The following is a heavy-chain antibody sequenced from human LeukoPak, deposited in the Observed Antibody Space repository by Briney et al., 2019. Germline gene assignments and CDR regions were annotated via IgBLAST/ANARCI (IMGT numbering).Heavy chain of an antibody. V-gene: IGHV1-18*01. J-gene: IGHJ4*02. Sequence: ASVKVSCKASGYTFTSYGISWVRQAPGQGLGWMGWISAYNGNTNYAQKFQGRVTMTTDTSTSTAYMELRSLRSDDTAVYYCARVGEWELLGRGSFDYWGQGTLVTVSS. CDR1: GYTFTSYG. CDR2: ISAYNGNT. D-gene: IGHD1-26*01. CDR3: ARVGEWELLGRGSFDY.